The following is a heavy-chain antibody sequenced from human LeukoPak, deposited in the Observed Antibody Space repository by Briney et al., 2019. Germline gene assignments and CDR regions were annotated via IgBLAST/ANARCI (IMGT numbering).Heavy chain of an antibody. D-gene: IGHD6-19*01. CDR1: GGSFSGYY. CDR3: ARGSGWYLGYYYYYMDV. CDR2: INHSGST. V-gene: IGHV4-34*01. J-gene: IGHJ6*03. Sequence: PSETLSLTCAVYGGSFSGYYWSWIRQPPGKGLEWIGEINHSGSTNYNPSLKGRVTISVDTSKNQFSLKLSSVTAADTAVYYCARGSGWYLGYYYYYMDVWGKGTTVTVSS.